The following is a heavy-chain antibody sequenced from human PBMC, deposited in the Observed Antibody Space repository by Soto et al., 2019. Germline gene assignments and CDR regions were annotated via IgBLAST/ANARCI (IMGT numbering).Heavy chain of an antibody. CDR3: ARGGHIAVVTDSFDS. V-gene: IGHV1-18*01. Sequence: ASVKVSCKASGYIFTTYGISWVRQAPGQGLEWMGWISANNGNTYYAQKFQGRVTMNTDTPTRTIYMELRSLRSDDTAVYYCARGGHIAVVTDSFDSWGQGTLVTV. CDR2: ISANNGNT. D-gene: IGHD2-21*02. CDR1: GYIFTTYG. J-gene: IGHJ4*02.